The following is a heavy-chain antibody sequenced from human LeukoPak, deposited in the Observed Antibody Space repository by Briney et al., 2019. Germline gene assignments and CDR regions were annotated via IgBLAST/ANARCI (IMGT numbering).Heavy chain of an antibody. CDR3: ARATYYYDSSGYYSDAFDI. CDR1: GYTFTGYY. J-gene: IGHJ3*02. V-gene: IGHV1-2*04. Sequence: WASVKVSCKSSGYTFTGYYMHWVRQAPGQWLEWMGWINANSGGTDYAQKFQGWVTMTRDTSISTAYMELSRLRSDDTAVYYCARATYYYDSSGYYSDAFDIWGQGTMVTVSS. D-gene: IGHD3-22*01. CDR2: INANSGGT.